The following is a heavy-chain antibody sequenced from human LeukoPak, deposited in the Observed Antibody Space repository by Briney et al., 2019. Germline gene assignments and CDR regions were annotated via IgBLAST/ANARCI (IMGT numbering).Heavy chain of an antibody. CDR1: GYTFTVYY. CDR3: YSGSYYVGVRPMDV. Sequence: ASVKVSCTASGYTFTVYYTHWGRQAPGQGLEWMGWSNPNSGGTNYAQKFQGRVTITRDTSISTGYMELSRLRSDDTAVYYCYSGSYYVGVRPMDVWGQGTTVTVSS. D-gene: IGHD1-26*01. CDR2: SNPNSGGT. J-gene: IGHJ6*01. V-gene: IGHV1-2*02.